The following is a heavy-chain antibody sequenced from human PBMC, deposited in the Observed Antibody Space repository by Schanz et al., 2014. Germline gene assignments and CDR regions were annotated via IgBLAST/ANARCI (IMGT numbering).Heavy chain of an antibody. CDR2: MNESHSTI. CDR1: TFTFDHYA. CDR3: ARKVVATIGGYYDN. V-gene: IGHV3-23*04. Sequence: EVQLVASGGGLVQPGGSLRLSCSASTFTFDHYAMGWVRQARGKGLEWVSAMNESHSTIYYADSVRGRFTISRDNAENTLFLQMNSLRAEDTAVYYCARKVVATIGGYYDNWGQGTLVIVSS. J-gene: IGHJ4*02. D-gene: IGHD5-12*01.